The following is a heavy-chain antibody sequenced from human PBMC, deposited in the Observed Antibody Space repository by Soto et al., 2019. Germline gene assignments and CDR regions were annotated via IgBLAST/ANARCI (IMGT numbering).Heavy chain of an antibody. CDR2: ISAYNGNT. CDR1: GYTFTSHG. CDR3: ARTYCSSARCYSDY. D-gene: IGHD2-2*01. J-gene: IGHJ4*02. Sequence: QVQLVQSGAEVKKPGASVKVSCKTSGYTFTSHGISWVRQAPGQGLEWMGWISAYNGNTNYAQKLQGRVTMTTDTPTSTAYSELRSLGSDDTAVYDCARTYCSSARCYSDYWGQGTLVTVSS. V-gene: IGHV1-18*04.